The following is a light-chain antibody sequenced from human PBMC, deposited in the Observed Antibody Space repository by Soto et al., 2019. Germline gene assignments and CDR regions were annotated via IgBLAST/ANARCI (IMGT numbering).Light chain of an antibody. CDR1: QSISSY. CDR2: AAS. CDR3: LQDYIYPWT. V-gene: IGKV1-39*01. Sequence: DIQMTQSPSSLSASVGDRVTITCRASQSISSYLIWHQQKPGKAPNLLIYAASSLQSGVPSRFSGSGSGTDFTLTISSLQPEDFATYYCLQDYIYPWTFGQGTKVDIK. J-gene: IGKJ1*01.